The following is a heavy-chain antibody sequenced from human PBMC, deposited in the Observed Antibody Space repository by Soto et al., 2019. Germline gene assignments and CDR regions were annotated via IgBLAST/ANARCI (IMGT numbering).Heavy chain of an antibody. D-gene: IGHD3-9*01. J-gene: IGHJ6*02. V-gene: IGHV3-30*18. CDR2: ISYDGSNK. CDR1: GFTFSSYG. CDR3: AKREYYDILTGSDYYYGMDV. Sequence: GGSLKLSCAASGFTFSSYGMHWVRQAPGKGLEWVAVISYDGSNKYYADSVKGRFTISRDNSKNTLYLQMNSLRAEDTAVYYCAKREYYDILTGSDYYYGMDVWGQGTTVTVSS.